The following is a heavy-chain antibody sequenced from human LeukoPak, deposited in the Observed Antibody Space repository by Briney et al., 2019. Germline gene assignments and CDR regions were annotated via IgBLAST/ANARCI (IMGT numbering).Heavy chain of an antibody. CDR3: AKGYCGSTSCHFAY. CDR2: ISWNSGSI. J-gene: IGHJ4*02. V-gene: IGHV3-9*03. Sequence: GGSLRLSCAASGFTFDDYAIHCVREAPGKGRGGVSGISWNSGSIGYADSVKGRFSISRDNAKNSLYLQMNSLRAEDMALYYCAKGYCGSTSCHFAYWGQGTLVTVSS. CDR1: GFTFDDYA. D-gene: IGHD2-2*01.